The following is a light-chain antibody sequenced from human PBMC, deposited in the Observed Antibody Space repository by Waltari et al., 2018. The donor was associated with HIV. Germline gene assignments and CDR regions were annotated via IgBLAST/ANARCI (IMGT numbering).Light chain of an antibody. CDR1: NIRSKS. V-gene: IGLV3-21*04. CDR3: QVWDSSRDHPVV. CDR2: YDS. Sequence: SYVLTQPPSASVAPGKTARFTSGGNNIRSKSVHWYQQKPGQAPIPVIYYDSDRPSGIPERFSGSNSGNTATLTISRVEAGDEADYYCQVWDSSRDHPVVFGGGTKLTVL. J-gene: IGLJ2*01.